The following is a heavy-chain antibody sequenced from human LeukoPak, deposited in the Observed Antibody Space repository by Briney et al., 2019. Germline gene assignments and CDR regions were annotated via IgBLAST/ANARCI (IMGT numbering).Heavy chain of an antibody. D-gene: IGHD5-18*01. V-gene: IGHV4-34*01. CDR1: GGSFSGYY. Sequence: PSETLSLTCAVYGGSFSGYYWSWIRQPPGKGLEWFGEINHSGSTNYNPSLKSRVTISVDTSKNQFSLKLSSVTAADTAVYYCARDLYTAMVTNYFDYWGQGTLVTVSS. CDR2: INHSGST. J-gene: IGHJ4*02. CDR3: ARDLYTAMVTNYFDY.